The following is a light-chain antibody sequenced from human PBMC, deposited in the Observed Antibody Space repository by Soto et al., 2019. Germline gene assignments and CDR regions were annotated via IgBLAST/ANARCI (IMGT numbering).Light chain of an antibody. CDR1: QRVGRNY. CDR2: DAS. J-gene: IGKJ1*01. CDR3: QQYGSSRWT. Sequence: VLSQSPGSLSLSPGVRASLSCSARQRVGRNYLAWYQQQRGQPPRLLIQDASRRATGIPDRSSGSGSGADFTLTISRLEPEDFAVYYCQQYGSSRWTFGQGTKVEIK. V-gene: IGKV3-20*01.